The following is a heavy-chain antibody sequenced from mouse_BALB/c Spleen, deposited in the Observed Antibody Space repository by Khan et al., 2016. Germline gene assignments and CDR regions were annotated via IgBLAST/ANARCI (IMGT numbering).Heavy chain of an antibody. Sequence: QVQLQPSGAELVRPGTSVKVSCKASGYAFTNYLIEWVKQRPGQGLEWIGVINPGSGGSNYNEKFKGKAALTADISSSTAYMQLSSLTSDDSAVYFCARSDGYDVGYAYWGQGTLVTVSA. CDR2: INPGSGGS. CDR1: GYAFTNYL. CDR3: ARSDGYDVGYAY. D-gene: IGHD2-2*01. J-gene: IGHJ3*01. V-gene: IGHV1-54*01.